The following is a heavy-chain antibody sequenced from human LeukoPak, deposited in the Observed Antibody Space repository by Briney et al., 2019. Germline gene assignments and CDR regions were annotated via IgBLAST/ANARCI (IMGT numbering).Heavy chain of an antibody. V-gene: IGHV1-18*01. CDR2: ISAYNGNT. J-gene: IGHJ4*02. CDR3: AREQRCSSTSCYTDFDY. Sequence: ASVKVSCKASGYTFTSYGISWVRQAPGQGLEWMGWISAYNGNTNYAQKLQGRVTMTTDTSTSTAYMELRSLRSDDTAVYYCAREQRCSSTSCYTDFDYWGQGTLVTVSS. CDR1: GYTFTSYG. D-gene: IGHD2-2*02.